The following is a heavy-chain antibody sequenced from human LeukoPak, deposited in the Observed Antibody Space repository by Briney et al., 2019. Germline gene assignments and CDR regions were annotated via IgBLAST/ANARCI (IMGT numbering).Heavy chain of an antibody. D-gene: IGHD5/OR15-5a*01. CDR3: ASEAQTSTRIDY. CDR1: GFTFSDYY. V-gene: IGHV3-11*01. J-gene: IGHJ4*01. Sequence: GGSLRLSCAASGFTFSDYYMSWIRQAPGKGLEWVPYISSSGSTIYYAYSVKGRFTISRDNAKNSLYLQMNSLRAEDTAVYYCASEAQTSTRIDYWGQGTLVIVSS. CDR2: ISSSGSTI.